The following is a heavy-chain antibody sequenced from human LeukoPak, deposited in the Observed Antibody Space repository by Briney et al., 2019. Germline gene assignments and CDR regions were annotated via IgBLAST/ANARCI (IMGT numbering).Heavy chain of an antibody. CDR3: ARDRDIVVVVAASLDY. CDR2: ISYDGSNK. CDR1: GFTFSSYA. V-gene: IGHV3-30-3*01. D-gene: IGHD2-15*01. Sequence: GRSLRLSCAASGFTFSSYAMHWVRQAPGKGLEWVAVISYDGSNKYYADSVKGRFTISRDNSKNTLYLQMNSLRAGDTAVYYCARDRDIVVVVAASLDYWGQGTLVTVSS. J-gene: IGHJ4*02.